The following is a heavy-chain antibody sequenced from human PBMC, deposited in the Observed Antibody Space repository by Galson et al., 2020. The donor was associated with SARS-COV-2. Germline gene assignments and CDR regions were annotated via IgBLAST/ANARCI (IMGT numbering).Heavy chain of an antibody. V-gene: IGHV3-15*01. D-gene: IGHD5-18*01. J-gene: IGHJ4*02. CDR3: TTSLATARYYFAF. CDR1: GFTFSDAW. CDR2: IKRNSDGGTT. Sequence: GGSLRLSCAASGFTFSDAWMSWVRQAPGKGLEWVGRIKRNSDGGTTDYAAPVRGRFTISRDDSINTLYLQIDSLKTEDTAVYFCTTSLATARYYFAFWGQGILVTVSS.